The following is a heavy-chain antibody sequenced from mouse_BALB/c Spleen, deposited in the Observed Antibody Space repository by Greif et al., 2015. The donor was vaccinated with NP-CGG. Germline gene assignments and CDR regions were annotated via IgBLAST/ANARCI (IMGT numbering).Heavy chain of an antibody. J-gene: IGHJ3*01. D-gene: IGHD2-10*02. Sequence: VHLVESGAELAKRGASVKMSCKASGYTFTSYWMHWVKQRPGQGLEWIGYINPSTGYTEYNQKFKDKATLTADKSSSTAYMQLSSLTSEDSAVYYCAKQYGNTAWFAYWGQGTLVTVSA. CDR3: AKQYGNTAWFAY. V-gene: IGHV1-7*01. CDR1: GYTFTSYW. CDR2: INPSTGYT.